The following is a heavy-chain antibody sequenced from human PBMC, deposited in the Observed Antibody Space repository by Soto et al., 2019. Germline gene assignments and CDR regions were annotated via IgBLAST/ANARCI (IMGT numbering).Heavy chain of an antibody. V-gene: IGHV6-1*01. CDR2: TYYRSKWYN. J-gene: IGHJ5*01. CDR1: GDSVSSSSVT. Sequence: SQTLSLTCAISGDSVSSSSVTWNWIRQSPSRGLEWLGRTYYRSKWYNDYAESVKSRITINPDTSKDQFSLHLNSVTPEDAAVYYCVRLIGNSWLDFWGQGTLVTVSS. D-gene: IGHD1-26*01. CDR3: VRLIGNSWLDF.